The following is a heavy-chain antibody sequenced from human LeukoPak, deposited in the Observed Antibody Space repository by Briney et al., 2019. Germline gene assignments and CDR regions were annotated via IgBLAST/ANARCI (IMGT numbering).Heavy chain of an antibody. CDR3: ATRGDYSDSNGNSDDAFDI. CDR1: GFTFNKYT. CDR2: VSHTGST. Sequence: GSLRLSCAASGFTFNKYTMNWVRQAPGKGLEWIGDVSHTGSTDYNPSLKNRITISVDASKSQFSLKLTSVTAADTAVYYCATRGDYSDSNGNSDDAFDIWGEGTMVIVSS. J-gene: IGHJ3*02. D-gene: IGHD3-22*01. V-gene: IGHV4-34*08.